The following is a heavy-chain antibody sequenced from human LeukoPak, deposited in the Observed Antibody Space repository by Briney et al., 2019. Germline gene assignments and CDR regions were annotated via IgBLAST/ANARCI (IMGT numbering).Heavy chain of an antibody. CDR3: AKDPYSEVDI. CDR1: GGSISSYY. V-gene: IGHV4-59*01. D-gene: IGHD1-14*01. J-gene: IGHJ3*02. CDR2: IYYSGST. Sequence: PSETLSLTCTVSGGSISSYYWSWIRQPPGKGLEWIGYIYYSGSTNYNPSLKSRVTISVDTSKNQCSLKLSSVTAADTAVYYCAKDPYSEVDIWGQGTMVTVSS.